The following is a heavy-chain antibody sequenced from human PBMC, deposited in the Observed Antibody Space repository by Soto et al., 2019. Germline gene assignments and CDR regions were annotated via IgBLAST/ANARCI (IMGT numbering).Heavy chain of an antibody. J-gene: IGHJ4*02. V-gene: IGHV3-30-3*01. CDR1: GFTFSSYA. D-gene: IGHD6-19*01. Sequence: QVQLVESGGGVVQPGRSLRLSCAASGFTFSSYAMHWVRQAPGKGLEWVAVISYDGSNKYYADSVNGRFTISRDNSKNTLYLQMNSLRAEDTAVYYCARDRRYSSGYLGGFDYWGQGTLVTVSS. CDR2: ISYDGSNK. CDR3: ARDRRYSSGYLGGFDY.